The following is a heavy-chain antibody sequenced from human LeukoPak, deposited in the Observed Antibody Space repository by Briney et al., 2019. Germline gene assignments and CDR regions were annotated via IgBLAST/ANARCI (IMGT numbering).Heavy chain of an antibody. CDR3: ARDMGSWYSSSWYRADYYYYYMDV. CDR1: GGSISSSSYY. D-gene: IGHD6-13*01. CDR2: MYYSGST. J-gene: IGHJ6*03. V-gene: IGHV4-39*07. Sequence: SETLSLTCTVSGGSISSSSYYWGWIRQPPGKGLEWIGSMYYSGSTNYNPSLKSRVTISVDTSKNQFSLKLSSVTAADTAVYYCARDMGSWYSSSWYRADYYYYYMDVWGKGTTVTISS.